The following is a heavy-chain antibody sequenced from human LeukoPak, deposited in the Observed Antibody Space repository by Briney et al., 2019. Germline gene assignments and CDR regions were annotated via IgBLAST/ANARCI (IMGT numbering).Heavy chain of an antibody. CDR3: ARGRGRVAGTVKINDAFDI. V-gene: IGHV1-2*02. CDR1: GYTFTGYY. Sequence: ASVKVSCKASGYTFTGYYMHWVRQAPGQGLEWMGWINPNSGGTNYAQKFQGRVTMTRDTSISTAYMELSRLRSDDTAVYYCARGRGRVAGTVKINDAFDIWGQGTMVTVSS. J-gene: IGHJ3*02. D-gene: IGHD6-19*01. CDR2: INPNSGGT.